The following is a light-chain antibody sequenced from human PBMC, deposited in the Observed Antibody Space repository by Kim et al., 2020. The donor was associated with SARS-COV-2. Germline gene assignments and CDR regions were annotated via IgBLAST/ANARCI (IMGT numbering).Light chain of an antibody. CDR1: QSVDSY. V-gene: IGKV3-11*01. Sequence: EIVLTQSPATLSLSPGERATLSCRASQSVDSYLVWYQQKPGQAPRLLIYNAFKRATGIPSRFSGSGSGTDFTLTISSLEPEDFAVYYCQQRRNWPITFGQGTRLEIK. CDR3: QQRRNWPIT. CDR2: NAF. J-gene: IGKJ5*01.